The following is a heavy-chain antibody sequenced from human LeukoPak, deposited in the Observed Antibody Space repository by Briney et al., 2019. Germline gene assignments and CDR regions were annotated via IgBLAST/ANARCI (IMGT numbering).Heavy chain of an antibody. V-gene: IGHV3-74*01. Sequence: GGSLRLSCAASAFTFSSYWMHWVRQAPGKGLVWVSRINPDGSSKTYADSVKGRFTISRDNAKNTLYLQMNSLRAEDTAVYYCARADYRGNYLVYWGQGTLITVSS. CDR1: AFTFSSYW. J-gene: IGHJ4*02. D-gene: IGHD1-26*01. CDR2: INPDGSSK. CDR3: ARADYRGNYLVY.